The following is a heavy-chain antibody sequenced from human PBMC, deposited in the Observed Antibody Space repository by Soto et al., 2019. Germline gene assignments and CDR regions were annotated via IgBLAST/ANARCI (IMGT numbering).Heavy chain of an antibody. CDR1: GGSISSYY. D-gene: IGHD2-15*01. V-gene: IGHV4-4*07. Sequence: QVQLQESGPGLVKPSETLSLTCTVSGGSISSYYWSWIRQPAGKGLEWIGRIYTSGSTNYNPSLKSRVTMSVDTSKHQFSLKLSSVTAADTAVYYCARDTSPGSPRPYYFDYWGQGTLVTVSS. CDR3: ARDTSPGSPRPYYFDY. CDR2: IYTSGST. J-gene: IGHJ4*02.